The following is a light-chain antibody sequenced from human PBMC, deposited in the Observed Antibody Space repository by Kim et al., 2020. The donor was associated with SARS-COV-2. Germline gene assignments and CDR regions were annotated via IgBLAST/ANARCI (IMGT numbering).Light chain of an antibody. Sequence: ASVGDRVTIPCRASQGISNYLAWYQQKPGKVPKLLIYAASTLQSVVPSRFSGSGSGTDFTLTISSLQPEDVATYYCQKYNSAPRTFGQGTKVDIK. V-gene: IGKV1-27*01. CDR3: QKYNSAPRT. J-gene: IGKJ1*01. CDR2: AAS. CDR1: QGISNY.